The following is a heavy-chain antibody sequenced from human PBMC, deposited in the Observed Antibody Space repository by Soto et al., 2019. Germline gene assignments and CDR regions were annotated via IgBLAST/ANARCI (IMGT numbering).Heavy chain of an antibody. CDR2: ITYDGSNK. J-gene: IGHJ4*02. V-gene: IGHV3-30*18. CDR3: AKDRVGGTFYTPLGF. Sequence: HPGGSLRLSCQASGFNFDNYGMHWVRQAPGKGLEWVAVITYDGSNKYYADSVKGRFTISRDNSKNTLSLHLNTLKPEDTAVYHCAKDRVGGTFYTPLGFWGQGTLVTV. D-gene: IGHD1-7*01. CDR1: GFNFDNYG.